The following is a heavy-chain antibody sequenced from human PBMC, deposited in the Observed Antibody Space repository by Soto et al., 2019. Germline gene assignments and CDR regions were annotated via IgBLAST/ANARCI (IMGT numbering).Heavy chain of an antibody. V-gene: IGHV1-18*01. J-gene: IGHJ6*02. D-gene: IGHD3-9*01. CDR1: GYTFTSYG. Sequence: ASVKVSCKASGYTFTSYGISWVRQDPGQGLEWMGWISAYNGNTNYAQKLQGRVTMTTDTSTSTAYMELRSLRSDDTAVYYCARAFQGTQLRYFDLYYYYGMDVWGQGTTVTVSS. CDR3: ARAFQGTQLRYFDLYYYYGMDV. CDR2: ISAYNGNT.